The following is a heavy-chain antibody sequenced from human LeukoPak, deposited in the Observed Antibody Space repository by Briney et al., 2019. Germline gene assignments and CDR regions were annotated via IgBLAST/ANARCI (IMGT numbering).Heavy chain of an antibody. V-gene: IGHV4-61*02. CDR3: AREGHYYDSSGYPNYYYYYMDI. CDR1: GGSISSGSYY. Sequence: PSQTLSLTCTVSGGSISSGSYYWSWIRQPAGKGLEWIGRLYTSGSTNYNPSLKSRVTISVDTSKNQFSLKLSSVTAADTAVYYCAREGHYYDSSGYPNYYYYYMDIWGKGTTVTVSS. J-gene: IGHJ6*03. CDR2: LYTSGST. D-gene: IGHD3-22*01.